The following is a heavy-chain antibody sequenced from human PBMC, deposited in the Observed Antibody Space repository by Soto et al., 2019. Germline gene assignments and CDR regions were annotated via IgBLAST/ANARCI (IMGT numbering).Heavy chain of an antibody. D-gene: IGHD3-22*01. CDR3: ARLGGYYHSLDT. CDR2: IYYTGTT. Sequence: SETLSLTCIVSGGSISNYYWSWIRQPPGKGLEWIGYIYYTGTTSYNPSLKSRVTISIDGSKNQISLKLSSVTAGDTAFYYCARLGGYYHSLDTWGQGTLVTVS. V-gene: IGHV4-59*08. CDR1: GGSISNYY. J-gene: IGHJ5*02.